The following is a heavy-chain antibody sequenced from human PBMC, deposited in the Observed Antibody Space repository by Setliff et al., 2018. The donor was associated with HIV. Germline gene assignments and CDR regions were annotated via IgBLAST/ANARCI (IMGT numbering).Heavy chain of an antibody. J-gene: IGHJ4*02. CDR2: ISGSGGSP. Sequence: GGSLRLSCAASGLTFSSYAMSWVRQAPGKGLEWVSSISGSGGSPYYADSVKGLFTISRDNSKNTLYLQMNSLRAEDTAVYYCAKDLVYYDSSGDLDYWGQGTLVTVSS. D-gene: IGHD3-22*01. V-gene: IGHV3-23*01. CDR1: GLTFSSYA. CDR3: AKDLVYYDSSGDLDY.